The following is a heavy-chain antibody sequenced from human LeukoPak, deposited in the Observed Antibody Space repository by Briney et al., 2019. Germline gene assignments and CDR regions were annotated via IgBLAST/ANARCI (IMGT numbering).Heavy chain of an antibody. CDR3: ARNWFDP. V-gene: IGHV3-21*05. CDR1: EFTFSLYA. CDR2: INDVSSDI. J-gene: IGHJ5*02. Sequence: GGSLRLSCAASEFTFSLYAMNWVRQAPGKGLEWVSYINDVSSDIHYADSVKGRFTISRDKSKNTVCLQMNSLRFEDTAMYYCARNWFDPWGQGTLVTVSS.